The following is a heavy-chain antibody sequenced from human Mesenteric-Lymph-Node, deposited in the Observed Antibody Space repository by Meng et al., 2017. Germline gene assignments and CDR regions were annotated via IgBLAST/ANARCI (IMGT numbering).Heavy chain of an antibody. J-gene: IGHJ4*02. Sequence: QVQRQESGPGLVKPSQTLSLTCTVSGDSISSDIWWSWVRQPPGKGLEWIGEVYHRGDTNYNPSLKSRVVISVDRSKNQFSLNLSSVTAADTAVYYCGRDQGRQLINHWGQGTLVTVSS. CDR1: GDSISSDIW. CDR3: GRDQGRQLINH. V-gene: IGHV4-4*02. D-gene: IGHD1-1*01. CDR2: VYHRGDT.